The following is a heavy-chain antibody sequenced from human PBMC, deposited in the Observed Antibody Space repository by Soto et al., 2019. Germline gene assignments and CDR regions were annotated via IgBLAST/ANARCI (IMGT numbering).Heavy chain of an antibody. CDR1: GGSFSGYY. V-gene: IGHV4-34*01. CDR3: ARGYGYYYYYGMDV. Sequence: SETLSLTCAVYGGSFSGYYWSWIRQPPGKGLEWIGEINHSGSTNYNPSLKSRVTISVDTSKNQFSLKLSSVTAADTAVHYCARGYGYYYYYGMDVWGQGTTVTVS. J-gene: IGHJ6*02. CDR2: INHSGST. D-gene: IGHD4-17*01.